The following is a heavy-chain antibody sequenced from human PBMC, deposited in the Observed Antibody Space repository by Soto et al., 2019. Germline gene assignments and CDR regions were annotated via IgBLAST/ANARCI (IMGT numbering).Heavy chain of an antibody. CDR1: GFTFSSYA. J-gene: IGHJ4*02. V-gene: IGHV3-23*01. CDR3: AKGRGDRPYYFDY. CDR2: ISGSGGST. Sequence: EVQLLESGGGLVQPGGSLRLSCAASGFTFSSYAMSWVRQAPGKGLEWVSAISGSGGSTYYADSVKGRFTISRDNSKNKLYLQMNSLRAEDTAVYYCAKGRGDRPYYFDYWGQGTLVTVSS. D-gene: IGHD3-3*01.